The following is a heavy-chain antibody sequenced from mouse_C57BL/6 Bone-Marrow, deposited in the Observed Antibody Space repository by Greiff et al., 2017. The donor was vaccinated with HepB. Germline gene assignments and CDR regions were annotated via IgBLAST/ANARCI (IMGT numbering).Heavy chain of an antibody. CDR3: ARGDYDYDAAMDY. V-gene: IGHV1-52*01. CDR2: IDPSDSET. Sequence: VQLQQSGAELVRPGSSVKLSCKASGYTFTSYWMHWVKQRPIQGLEWIGNIDPSDSETHYNQKFKDKATLTVDKSSSTAYMQLSSLTSEDSAVYYCARGDYDYDAAMDYWGQGTSVTVSS. J-gene: IGHJ4*01. CDR1: GYTFTSYW. D-gene: IGHD2-4*01.